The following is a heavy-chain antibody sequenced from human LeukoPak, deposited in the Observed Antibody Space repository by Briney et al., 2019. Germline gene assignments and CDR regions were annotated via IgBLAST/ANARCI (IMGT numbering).Heavy chain of an antibody. CDR1: VFTFDDYG. J-gene: IGHJ1*01. Sequence: GGSLRLSCAASVFTFDDYGMTWVRQVPGKGLEWIAEINWIGDTTRYGDSVKGRFTISRDNAKNSLDLQINSLRVEDTAFYYCATNPPGRTYLQDWGQGTLVTVPS. CDR3: ATNPPGRTYLQD. CDR2: INWIGDTT. V-gene: IGHV3-20*04. D-gene: IGHD1-1*01.